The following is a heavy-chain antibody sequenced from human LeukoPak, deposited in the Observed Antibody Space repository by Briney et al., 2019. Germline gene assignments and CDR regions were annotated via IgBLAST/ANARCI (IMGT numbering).Heavy chain of an antibody. CDR1: GYTFTTYD. J-gene: IGHJ6*03. D-gene: IGHD1-7*01. CDR3: VRGYFNWNYAGVGEYYYMDV. V-gene: IGHV1-8*02. Sequence: ASVKVSCKASGYTFTTYDMHWVRQASGQGLEWMGWVNPNSGKTAYAQKFQGRVTMTRDTSISTGYMELSSLRSEDTAVYYCVRGYFNWNYAGVGEYYYMDVWGKGTTVTVSS. CDR2: VNPNSGKT.